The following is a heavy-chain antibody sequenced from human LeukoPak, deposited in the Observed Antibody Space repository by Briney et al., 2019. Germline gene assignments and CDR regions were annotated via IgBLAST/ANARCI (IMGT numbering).Heavy chain of an antibody. J-gene: IGHJ6*03. CDR1: GFTFSDHY. Sequence: GGSLRLSCAASGFTFSDHYIDWVRQAPGKGLEWVGRIRNKANSYTTEYAASVKGRITISRDDSKNSVDLQMNSLKAEDTAVYFCVRDGRIAAAGAGGGGSYYYYMDVWGKGTTVTVSS. CDR2: IRNKANSYTT. CDR3: VRDGRIAAAGAGGGGSYYYYMDV. V-gene: IGHV3-72*01. D-gene: IGHD6-13*01.